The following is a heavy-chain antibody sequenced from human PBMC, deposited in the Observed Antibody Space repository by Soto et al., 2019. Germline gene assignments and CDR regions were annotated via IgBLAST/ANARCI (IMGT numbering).Heavy chain of an antibody. CDR3: ARDHPSSPPYYFDY. CDR2: VNAGDWST. D-gene: IGHD6-13*01. J-gene: IGHJ4*02. V-gene: IGHV1-3*01. Sequence: SVKVSCKASGYTFTAYSIHWVRQAPAQSLEWMGWVNAGDWSTKYSPKFQARVTITSDTSSSTVYLELTSLTSEDRAVYFCARDHPSSPPYYFDYWGPGTKVTVSS. CDR1: GYTFTAYS.